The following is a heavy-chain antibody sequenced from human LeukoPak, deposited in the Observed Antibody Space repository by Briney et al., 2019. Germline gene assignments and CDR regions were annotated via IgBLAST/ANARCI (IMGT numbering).Heavy chain of an antibody. CDR1: EFTFSNYW. CDR2: VKQDGSEK. Sequence: GGSLRLSCEASEFTFSNYWMSWVRQAPGKGLEWVANVKQDGSEKYYVDSVKGRFTISRDNAKNSLYLQMNSLRVEDTAVYYCARDQHGSGYYFGAFDIWGQGTMVTVSS. D-gene: IGHD3-22*01. V-gene: IGHV3-7*01. J-gene: IGHJ3*02. CDR3: ARDQHGSGYYFGAFDI.